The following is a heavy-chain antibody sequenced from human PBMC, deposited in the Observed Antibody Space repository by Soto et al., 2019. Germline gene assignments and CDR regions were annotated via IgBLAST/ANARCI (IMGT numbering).Heavy chain of an antibody. Sequence: SETLSLTCTVSGGSISSSSWSWIRQPPGRGLEWIGYIYNNGRTDYNPSLKSRVTTSVDTSKNHFSLKLSSVTPADTAVYYCARARFCTSTSCYHYFDFWGQGTLVTVSS. CDR3: ARARFCTSTSCYHYFDF. J-gene: IGHJ4*02. V-gene: IGHV4-59*01. CDR1: GGSISSSS. CDR2: IYNNGRT. D-gene: IGHD2-2*01.